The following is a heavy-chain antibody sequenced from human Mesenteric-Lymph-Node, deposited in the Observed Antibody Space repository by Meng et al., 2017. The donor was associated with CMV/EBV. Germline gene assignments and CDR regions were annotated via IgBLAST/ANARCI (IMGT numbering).Heavy chain of an antibody. CDR2: IKRDGSEK. V-gene: IGHV3-7*01. D-gene: IGHD3-9*01. Sequence: GGSLRLSCSASGFDFSDFWMSWVRQAPGKGLEWVANIKRDGSEKYYVDSVKGRFSISRDNAKKSLDLQMSSLRAEGTAVYYCARGGLYYEILTATGDYWGQGTLVTVSS. CDR1: GFDFSDFW. J-gene: IGHJ4*02. CDR3: ARGGLYYEILTATGDY.